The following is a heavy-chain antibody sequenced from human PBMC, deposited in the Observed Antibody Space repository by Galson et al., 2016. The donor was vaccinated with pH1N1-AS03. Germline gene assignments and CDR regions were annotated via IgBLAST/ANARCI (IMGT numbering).Heavy chain of an antibody. Sequence: ETLSLTCAVYRGSFSGYYWTWIRQPPEKGLEWIGEINHSGSTNYDPSLRSRVTKSVDTSKNQFSLKLGSVTAADTAVYYWARGHGAYDVKKNYYYDYGMDVWGQGTTVTVSS. CDR2: INHSGST. CDR1: RGSFSGYY. J-gene: IGHJ6*02. CDR3: ARGHGAYDVKKNYYYDYGMDV. V-gene: IGHV4-34*01. D-gene: IGHD4-17*01.